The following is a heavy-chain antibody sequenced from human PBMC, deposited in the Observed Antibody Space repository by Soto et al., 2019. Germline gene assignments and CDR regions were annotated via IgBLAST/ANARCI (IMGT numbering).Heavy chain of an antibody. CDR1: GGSISSGGYS. CDR3: ARDRYYYDSSGYRAEYFQH. D-gene: IGHD3-22*01. Sequence: SETLSLTCTVSGGSISSGGYSWSWIRQPPGKGLEWIGYIYHSGSTYYNPSLKSRVTISVDRSKNQFSLKLSSVTAADTAVYYCARDRYYYDSSGYRAEYFQHWGQGTLVTVSS. CDR2: IYHSGST. J-gene: IGHJ1*01. V-gene: IGHV4-30-2*01.